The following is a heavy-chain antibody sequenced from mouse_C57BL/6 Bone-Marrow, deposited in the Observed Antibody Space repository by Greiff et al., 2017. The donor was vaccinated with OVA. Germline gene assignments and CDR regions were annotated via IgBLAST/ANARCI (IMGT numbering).Heavy chain of an antibody. CDR2: IDPETGGT. V-gene: IGHV1-15*01. CDR3: TRGYSNYYAIDY. J-gene: IGHJ4*01. CDR1: GYTFTDYE. Sequence: QVQLQQSRAELVRPGASVTLSCKASGYTFTDYEMHWVKQTPVHGLEWIGAIDPETGGTAYNQKFKGKAILTADKSSSTAYMELRSLTSEDSAVYYCTRGYSNYYAIDYWGQGTSVTVSS. D-gene: IGHD2-5*01.